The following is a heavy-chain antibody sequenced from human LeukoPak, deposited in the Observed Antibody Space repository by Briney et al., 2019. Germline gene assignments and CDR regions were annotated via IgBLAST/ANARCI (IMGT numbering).Heavy chain of an antibody. CDR1: GYTFTSYG. CDR3: ATDRRGLAAAGNFDY. D-gene: IGHD6-13*01. V-gene: IGHV1-18*01. CDR2: ISAYNGNT. J-gene: IGHJ4*02. Sequence: ASVKVSRKASGYTFTSYGISWVRQAPGQGLEWMGWISAYNGNTNYAQKLQGRVTMTTDTSTSTAYMELSSPRSEGTAVYYCATDRRGLAAAGNFDYWGQGTLVTVSS.